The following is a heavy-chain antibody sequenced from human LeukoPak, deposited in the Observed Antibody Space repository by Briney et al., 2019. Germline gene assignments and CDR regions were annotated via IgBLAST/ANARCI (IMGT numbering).Heavy chain of an antibody. V-gene: IGHV1-8*01. J-gene: IGHJ4*02. D-gene: IGHD5-24*01. CDR3: ARLEMATTVGFDY. CDR2: MNPNSGNT. CDR1: GYTLTSYD. Sequence: ASVKVSCKASGYTLTSYDINWVRQATGQGLEWMGWMNPNSGNTGYAQKFQGRVTMTRNTSISTAYMELSSLRSEDTAVYYCARLEMATTVGFDYWGQGTLVTVSS.